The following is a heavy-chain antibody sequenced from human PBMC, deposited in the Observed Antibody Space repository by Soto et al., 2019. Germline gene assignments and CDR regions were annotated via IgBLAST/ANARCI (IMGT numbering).Heavy chain of an antibody. CDR2: IYHSGST. Sequence: PSETQSLTCAFSSVSIRSSNWWSWVRQPPGKGLEWIGEIYHSGSTNYNPSLKSRVTISVDKSKNQFSLKLSSVTAADTAVDYCASRNDYGDYGWYYYMDVGGKGTTVTVSS. J-gene: IGHJ6*03. CDR3: ASRNDYGDYGWYYYMDV. V-gene: IGHV4-4*02. CDR1: SVSIRSSNW. D-gene: IGHD4-17*01.